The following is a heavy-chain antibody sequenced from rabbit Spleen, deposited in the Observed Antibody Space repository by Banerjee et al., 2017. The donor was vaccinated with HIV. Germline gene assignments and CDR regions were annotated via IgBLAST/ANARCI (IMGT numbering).Heavy chain of an antibody. CDR2: IFGGSTGTI. CDR1: GFSFSSNW. J-gene: IGHJ4*01. CDR3: ARDFDF. V-gene: IGHV1S45*01. Sequence: LEESGGGLVKPGGTLTLTCTVSGFSFSSNWIYWVRQAPGKGLEWIGTIFGGSTGTIDYASWAKGRFAISKTSSTTVTLQMTSLTAADTATYFCARDFDFWGPGTLVTVS.